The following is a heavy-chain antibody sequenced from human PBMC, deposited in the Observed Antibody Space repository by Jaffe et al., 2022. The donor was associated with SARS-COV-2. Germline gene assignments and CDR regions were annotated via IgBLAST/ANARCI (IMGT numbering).Heavy chain of an antibody. CDR3: AKAYYYGSGTYYDY. D-gene: IGHD3-10*01. J-gene: IGHJ4*02. CDR1: GFTFTSYG. Sequence: EVQLVESGGGWVQPGGSLRLSCAASGFTFTSYGMSWVRQAPGKGLEWVSVISASGDSTYYADSVKGRFTISRGNSKNTLYLQMNSLRAEDTAVYYCAKAYYYGSGTYYDYWGQGTLVTVSS. V-gene: IGHV3-23*04. CDR2: ISASGDST.